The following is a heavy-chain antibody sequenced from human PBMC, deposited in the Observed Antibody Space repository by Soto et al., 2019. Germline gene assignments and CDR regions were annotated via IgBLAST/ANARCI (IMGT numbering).Heavy chain of an antibody. CDR2: INYGGST. CDR1: GGSISGYY. D-gene: IGHD3-9*01. J-gene: IGHJ3*02. V-gene: IGHV4-59*01. CDR3: ARYFDWPSGFDI. Sequence: SETLSLTCAVSGGSISGYYWSWIRQPPGKRLEWIGYINYGGSTNYNPSLKSRVTISVDTSKKQFSLNLGSVTAADTAVYYCARYFDWPSGFDICGRGTMVTVSS.